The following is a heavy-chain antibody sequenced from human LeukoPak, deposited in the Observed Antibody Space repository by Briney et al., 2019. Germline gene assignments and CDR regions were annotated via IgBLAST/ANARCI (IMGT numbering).Heavy chain of an antibody. J-gene: IGHJ5*02. D-gene: IGHD6-13*01. CDR3: ARAYSSSWYFNWFDP. CDR2: IYPSGTT. CDR1: GYSISSGYY. Sequence: PSETLSLTCTVSGYSISSGYYWGWIRQPPGKGLEWIGNIYPSGTTYYNPSLKTRVTKSVDTSKNQFSLKLSSVTAADTAVYFCARAYSSSWYFNWFDPWGQGTLVTVSS. V-gene: IGHV4-38-2*02.